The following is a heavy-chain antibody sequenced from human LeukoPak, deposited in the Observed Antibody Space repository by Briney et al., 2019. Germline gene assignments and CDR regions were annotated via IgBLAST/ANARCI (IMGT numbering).Heavy chain of an antibody. D-gene: IGHD3-22*01. CDR1: GFTFSDYY. Sequence: GGSLRLSCAASGFTFSDYYMSWIRQAPGKGLEWVSYISSSGSTIYYADSVKGRFTISRDNAKNSLYLQMNSLRAEDTAVYYCARAYDSSGYYVAFDIWGQGTMVTVSS. V-gene: IGHV3-11*01. CDR2: ISSSGSTI. CDR3: ARAYDSSGYYVAFDI. J-gene: IGHJ3*02.